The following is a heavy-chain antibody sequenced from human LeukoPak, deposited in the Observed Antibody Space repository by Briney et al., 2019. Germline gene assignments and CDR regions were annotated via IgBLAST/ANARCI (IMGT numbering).Heavy chain of an antibody. V-gene: IGHV5-51*01. CDR2: IYPGDSDT. D-gene: IGHD6-13*01. CDR1: GYRSMSKK. CDR3: VRVSGSSWGKPGFDP. Sequence: GESLKISLKRPGYRSMSKKIVWLRQMPGKGLEWMGIIYPGDSDTRYSPSFQGQVTISADKSISTAYMQRSTLKASDTPMYYCVRVSGSSWGKPGFDPWGQGTLVTVSS. J-gene: IGHJ5*02.